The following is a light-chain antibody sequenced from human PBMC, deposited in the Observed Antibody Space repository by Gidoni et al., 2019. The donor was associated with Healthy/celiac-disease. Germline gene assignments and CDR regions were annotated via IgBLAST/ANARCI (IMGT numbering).Light chain of an antibody. V-gene: IGLV2-23*03. J-gene: IGLJ1*01. CDR1: SSDVGSYNL. Sequence: QSALTQPASVSGSPGHSITISCTGTSSDVGSYNLVSWYQQHPGKAPKLMIYEGSKRPSGGSNRFSGSKSGNTASLTISGLQAEDEADYYCCSYAGSSTFVYVFGTGTKVTVL. CDR2: EGS. CDR3: CSYAGSSTFVYV.